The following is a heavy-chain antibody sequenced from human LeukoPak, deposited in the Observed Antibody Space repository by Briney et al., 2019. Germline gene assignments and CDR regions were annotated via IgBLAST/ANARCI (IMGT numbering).Heavy chain of an antibody. D-gene: IGHD4-11*01. CDR1: GYTFTSYG. CDR3: ERVTTGDAFDI. CDR2: ISAYNGNT. J-gene: IGHJ3*02. Sequence: ASVKLSCEASGYTFTSYGISWVRQAPGQGLEWMGWISAYNGNTNYAQKLQGRFTMTTDTSTSTAYMQLRSLRSDDTAVYYCERVTTGDAFDIWGQGTMVPVSS. V-gene: IGHV1-18*01.